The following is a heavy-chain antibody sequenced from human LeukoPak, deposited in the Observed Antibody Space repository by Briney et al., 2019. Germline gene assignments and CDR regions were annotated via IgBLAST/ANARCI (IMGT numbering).Heavy chain of an antibody. CDR2: IYYSGST. V-gene: IGHV4-59*01. J-gene: IGHJ4*02. CDR1: GGSISSYY. CDR3: ARAYSSWLYYFDY. Sequence: WETLSLTCTVSGGSISSYYWSWVRQPPGKGLEGRGDIYYSGSTNYNPSLKSRVTISVDTSKNQFSLKLSSVTAADTAVYYCARAYSSWLYYFDYWGQGTLVTVSS. D-gene: IGHD6-13*01.